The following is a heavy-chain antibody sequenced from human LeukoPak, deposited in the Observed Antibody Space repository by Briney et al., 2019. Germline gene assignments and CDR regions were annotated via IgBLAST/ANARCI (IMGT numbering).Heavy chain of an antibody. CDR2: INTGCGST. CDR3: AKDLRWDHPGFDP. CDR1: GYTFTSYY. D-gene: IGHD4-23*01. J-gene: IGHJ5*02. Sequence: ASVKVSCKASGYTFTSYYMHWVRQAPGQRLEWMGIINTGCGSTSYAQKFQDRVTMTRDTSTSTVYMDLSSLRSEDTAVYYCAKDLRWDHPGFDPWGQGTLVIVSS. V-gene: IGHV1-46*01.